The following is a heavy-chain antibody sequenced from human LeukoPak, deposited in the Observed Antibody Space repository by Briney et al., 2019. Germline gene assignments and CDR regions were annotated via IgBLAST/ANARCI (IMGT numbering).Heavy chain of an antibody. V-gene: IGHV1-46*01. Sequence: EASVKVCCKASGYTFTDSYVHWVRQAPGQVLEWMGLIDPDGGNTNYAQNFQGRVTLTRDTSTSTLYMELSSLRSEDTAIYYCARIRDGYNDAYDLWGQGTVVTVPS. J-gene: IGHJ3*01. CDR3: ARIRDGYNDAYDL. D-gene: IGHD5-24*01. CDR2: IDPDGGNT. CDR1: GYTFTDSY.